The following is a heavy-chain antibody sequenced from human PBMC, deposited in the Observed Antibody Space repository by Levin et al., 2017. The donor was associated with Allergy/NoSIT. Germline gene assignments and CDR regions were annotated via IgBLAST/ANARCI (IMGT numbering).Heavy chain of an antibody. CDR3: TTYSSSWYYFDY. J-gene: IGHJ4*02. CDR1: GITFSNAW. D-gene: IGHD6-13*01. V-gene: IGHV3-15*01. Sequence: GGSLRLSCAASGITFSNAWMSWARQAPGKGLEWVGRIKSKTDGGTTEYAAPVKGRFTISRVDSKNTLYLQMNSLKTEGTAVYFCTTYSSSWYYFDYWGQGTLVTVSS. CDR2: IKSKTDGGTT.